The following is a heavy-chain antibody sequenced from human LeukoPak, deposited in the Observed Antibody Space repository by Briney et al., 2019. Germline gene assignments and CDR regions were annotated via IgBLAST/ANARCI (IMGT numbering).Heavy chain of an antibody. J-gene: IGHJ4*02. CDR2: ISAYNGNT. V-gene: IGHV1-18*01. CDR1: GYTFTSYG. CDR3: ARDPSTSEDYGDLITGDY. Sequence: GASVKVSCKASGYTFTSYGISWVRQAPGQGLEWMGWISAYNGNTNYAQKLQGRVTITADESTSTAYMELSSLRSEDTAVYYCARDPSTSEDYGDLITGDYWGQGTLVTVSS. D-gene: IGHD4-17*01.